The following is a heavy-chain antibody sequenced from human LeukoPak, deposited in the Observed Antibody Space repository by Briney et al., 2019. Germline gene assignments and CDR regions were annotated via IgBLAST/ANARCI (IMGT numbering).Heavy chain of an antibody. Sequence: ASVKVSCKASGYTFTGYYMHWVRQAPGQGLEWMGWINPNSGGTNYAQKFQGRVTMTRDTSISTAYMELSRLRSDDTAVYYCARDVKRGVGLSPLYWYFDLWGRGTLVTVSS. CDR2: INPNSGGT. V-gene: IGHV1-2*02. J-gene: IGHJ2*01. CDR1: GYTFTGYY. CDR3: ARDVKRGVGLSPLYWYFDL. D-gene: IGHD3-16*02.